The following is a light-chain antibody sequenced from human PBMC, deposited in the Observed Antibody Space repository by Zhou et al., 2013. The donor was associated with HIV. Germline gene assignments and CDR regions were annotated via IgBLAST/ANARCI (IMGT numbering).Light chain of an antibody. Sequence: IVLTQSPLSLSVTPGQPASITCKSSQSHLQCDGKTYFYRCWQTPGQSPQFLIYELSTRFSGVPNGFSGSGSGTEFTLTINSLQPEDFATYYCQQANSFPWTFGQGTKVEVK. V-gene: IGKV2-29*01. CDR3: QQANSFPWT. CDR2: ELS. CDR1: QSHLQCDGKTY. J-gene: IGKJ1*01.